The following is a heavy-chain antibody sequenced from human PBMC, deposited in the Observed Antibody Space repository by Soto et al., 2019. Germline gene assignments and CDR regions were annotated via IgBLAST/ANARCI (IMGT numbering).Heavy chain of an antibody. CDR2: ISYSGRN. CDR3: ARQRTTVVTQAYFDH. D-gene: IGHD2-21*02. CDR1: GDSISISSYY. J-gene: IGHJ4*02. Sequence: LSLTCIVSGDSISISSYYWGWIRRPPGKVLEWMGSISYSGRNYYNPSLKSRVTISIDTSKNQFSMNLSPGTATDTAVYYCARQRTTVVTQAYFDHWGQGALVTVST. V-gene: IGHV4-39*01.